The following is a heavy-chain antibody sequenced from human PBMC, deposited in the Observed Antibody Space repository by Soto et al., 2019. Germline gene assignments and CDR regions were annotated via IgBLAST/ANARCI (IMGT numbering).Heavy chain of an antibody. V-gene: IGHV3-7*01. CDR1: GFTFSVYW. Sequence: GGSLRLSGAASGFTFSVYWMSWVRQAPGKGLEWLGTIKLDASEKKYVDSVKGRFTMSRDNAKNSLYLQMDSLRAEDTAIYYCATRITVFGLLIPPFDPWGQGTQVTVSS. D-gene: IGHD3-3*01. J-gene: IGHJ5*02. CDR2: IKLDASEK. CDR3: ATRITVFGLLIPPFDP.